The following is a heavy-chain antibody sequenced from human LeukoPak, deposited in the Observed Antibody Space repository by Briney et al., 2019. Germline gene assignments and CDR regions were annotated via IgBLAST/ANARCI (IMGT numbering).Heavy chain of an antibody. CDR1: GFTFSSYW. CDR3: ANLDSSGYSVFDY. J-gene: IGHJ4*02. D-gene: IGHD3-22*01. Sequence: GGSLRLSCATSGFTFSSYWMSWVRQAPGKGLEWVAYINQDGSEKNYADSVKGRFTISRDNSKNTLYLQMNSLRAEDTAVYYCANLDSSGYSVFDYWGQGTLVTVSS. CDR2: INQDGSEK. V-gene: IGHV3-7*01.